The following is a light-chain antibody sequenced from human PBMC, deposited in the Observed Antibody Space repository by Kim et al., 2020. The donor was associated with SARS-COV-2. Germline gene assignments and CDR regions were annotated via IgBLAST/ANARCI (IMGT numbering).Light chain of an antibody. V-gene: IGLV3-21*04. J-gene: IGLJ2*01. CDR3: QVWDSSSDHPV. CDR2: YDS. CDR1: NIGSKS. Sequence: APGKTARITCGGNNIGSKSVNWYQKKPGQAPVLVIYYDSDRPSGIPERFSGSNSGNTATLTISRVEAGDEADYYCQVWDSSSDHPVFGGGTKVTVL.